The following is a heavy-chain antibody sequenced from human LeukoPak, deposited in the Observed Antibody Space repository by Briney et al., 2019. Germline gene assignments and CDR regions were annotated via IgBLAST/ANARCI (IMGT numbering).Heavy chain of an antibody. D-gene: IGHD3-3*01. Sequence: SETLSLTCTVSGGSISSYYWSWIRQPAGKGLEWIGRIYTSGSTNYNPSLKSRVTISVDNSKNQFSLKLSSVTAADTAVYYCARAGDDFWSGQFGYYFDYWGQGTLVTVSS. J-gene: IGHJ4*02. CDR1: GGSISSYY. V-gene: IGHV4-4*07. CDR2: IYTSGST. CDR3: ARAGDDFWSGQFGYYFDY.